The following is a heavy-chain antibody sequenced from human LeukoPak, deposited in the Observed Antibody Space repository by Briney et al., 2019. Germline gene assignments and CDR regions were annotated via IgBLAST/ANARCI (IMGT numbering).Heavy chain of an antibody. CDR2: ISGSGGNT. J-gene: IGHJ5*02. V-gene: IGHV3-23*01. CDR3: VKDRWSSGWNWFDP. D-gene: IGHD6-19*01. CDR1: GFTFSSYA. Sequence: GGSLRLSCAASGFTFSSYAMSWVRQAPGKGLEWVSAISGSGGNTYYADSVKGRFTNSRDNSKNTLYLQMNSLRAEDTAVYYCVKDRWSSGWNWFDPWGQGTLVTVSS.